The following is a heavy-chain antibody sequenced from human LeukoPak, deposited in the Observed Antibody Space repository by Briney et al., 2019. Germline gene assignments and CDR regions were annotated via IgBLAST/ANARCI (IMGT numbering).Heavy chain of an antibody. CDR3: AKDTCRSYYSHGAFDI. CDR1: GFTFDDYA. Sequence: GGSLRLSCAASGFTFDDYAMHWVRQAPGKGLEWVSGISWNSGSIGYADSVKGRFTISRDNAKNSLYLQMNSLRAEDTALYYCAKDTCRSYYSHGAFDIWGQGTMVTVSS. D-gene: IGHD3-10*01. J-gene: IGHJ3*02. V-gene: IGHV3-9*01. CDR2: ISWNSGSI.